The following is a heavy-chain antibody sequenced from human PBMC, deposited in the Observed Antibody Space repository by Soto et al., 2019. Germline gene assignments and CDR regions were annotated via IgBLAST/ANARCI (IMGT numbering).Heavy chain of an antibody. D-gene: IGHD3-3*01. J-gene: IGHJ6*02. CDR1: GFTFSSYG. CDR3: ARVLRFLEWSKVNYGMDV. Sequence: GGSLSLSCAASGFTFSSYGMHWVRQAPGKGLEWVAVISYDGSNKCYADSVKGRFTISRDNSKNTLYLQMNSLRAEDTAVYYCARVLRFLEWSKVNYGMDVWGQGTMVTVSS. CDR2: ISYDGSNK. V-gene: IGHV3-30*03.